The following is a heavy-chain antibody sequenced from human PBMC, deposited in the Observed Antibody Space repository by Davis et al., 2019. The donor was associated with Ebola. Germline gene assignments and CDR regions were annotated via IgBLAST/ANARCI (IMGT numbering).Heavy chain of an antibody. CDR1: GGSFSGYY. CDR3: PRGPTFARYCSSTSSYGGAPFDY. D-gene: IGHD2-2*01. V-gene: IGHV4-34*01. J-gene: IGHJ4*02. CDR2: INPRGST. Sequence: SETLSLTCAVYGGSFSGYYWSWIRQPPGKGLEWIGEINPRGSTNYNPSLKSRVTISVDTSKNQFSLKLSSVTAADTAVDYCPRGPTFARYCSSTSSYGGAPFDYCGQGTLVTVSS.